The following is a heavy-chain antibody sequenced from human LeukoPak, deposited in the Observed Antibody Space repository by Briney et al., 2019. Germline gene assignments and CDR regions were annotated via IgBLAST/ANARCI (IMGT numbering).Heavy chain of an antibody. D-gene: IGHD6-13*01. V-gene: IGHV3-30*02. CDR1: GFTFSSYG. CDR2: IRYDGSNK. CDR3: AKEGLGSSEYYDY. J-gene: IGHJ4*02. Sequence: GGSLRLSCAASGFTFSSYGMHWVRQAPGKGLEWVAFIRYDGSNKYYADSVKGRFTISRDNSKNTLYLQMNSLRAEDTAVYYCAKEGLGSSEYYDYWGQGTLVTVSS.